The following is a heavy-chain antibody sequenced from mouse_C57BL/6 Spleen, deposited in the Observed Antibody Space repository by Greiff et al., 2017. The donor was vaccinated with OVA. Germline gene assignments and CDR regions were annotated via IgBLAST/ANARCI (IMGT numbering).Heavy chain of an antibody. CDR3: AGSSWGYYAMDY. CDR2: ISYDGSN. D-gene: IGHD1-1*01. V-gene: IGHV3-6*01. CDR1: GYSITSGYY. Sequence: EVKLVESGPGLVKPSQSLSLTCSVTGYSITSGYYWNWIRQFPGNKLEWMGYISYDGSNNYNPSLKNRIYITRDTSKNQFFLKLNSVTTEDTATYYCAGSSWGYYAMDYWGQGTSVTVSS. J-gene: IGHJ4*01.